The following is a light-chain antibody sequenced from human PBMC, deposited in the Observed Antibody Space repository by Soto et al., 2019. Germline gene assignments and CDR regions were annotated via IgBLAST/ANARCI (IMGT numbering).Light chain of an antibody. CDR1: QSVSNNY. CDR3: QQYENSPIT. V-gene: IGKV3-20*01. Sequence: IVLTQSPGTLSLSPGERATLSCRASQSVSNNYLAWYQQKPGQAPRLLIYGASNRATGIPDRFSGTGSETDFTLTINRLEPEDFAVYYCQQYENSPITFGQGTRLEI. J-gene: IGKJ5*01. CDR2: GAS.